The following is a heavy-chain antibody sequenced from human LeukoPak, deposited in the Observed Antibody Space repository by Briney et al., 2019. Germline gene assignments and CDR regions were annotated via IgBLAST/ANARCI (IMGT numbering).Heavy chain of an antibody. V-gene: IGHV3-7*01. CDR2: IKQDGSEK. CDR1: GFTFSSYW. J-gene: IGHJ4*02. Sequence: GGSLRLSCAASGFTFSSYWMSWVRQAPGKGLEWVANIKQDGSEKYYVDSVKGRFTISRDNAKNSLYLQMNSLRAEGTAVYYCARWNCSSTSCYSDYWGQGTLVTVSS. CDR3: ARWNCSSTSCYSDY. D-gene: IGHD2-2*01.